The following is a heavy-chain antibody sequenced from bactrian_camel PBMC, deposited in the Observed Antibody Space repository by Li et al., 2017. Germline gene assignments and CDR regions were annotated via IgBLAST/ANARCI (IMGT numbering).Heavy chain of an antibody. CDR1: GLSFDDYS. CDR2: LWIGGATT. Sequence: VQLVESGGGSVQAGGSLRLSCAASGLSFDDYSMGWFRQAPGKDREGLAVLWIGGATTTYADSVKGRFIITRDNAKNTVYLQMDSLKPEDTALYYCAADPCFGYHPIGGFAYWGQGTQVTVS. V-gene: IGHV3S66*01. D-gene: IGHD3*01. CDR3: AADPCFGYHPIGGFAY. J-gene: IGHJ6*01.